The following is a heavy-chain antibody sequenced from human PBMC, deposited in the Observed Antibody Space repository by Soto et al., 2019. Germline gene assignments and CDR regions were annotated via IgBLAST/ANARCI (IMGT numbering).Heavy chain of an antibody. D-gene: IGHD3-3*01. CDR2: IYYSGST. CDR3: ARGFGDHGDYFDY. Sequence: LVTLSLTCTVSGGSISSYYWSWIRQPPGKGLEWIGYIYYSGSTNYNPSLKSRVTISVDTSKNQFSLKLSSVTAADTAVYYCARGFGDHGDYFDYWGQGTLVTVSS. CDR1: GGSISSYY. V-gene: IGHV4-59*01. J-gene: IGHJ4*02.